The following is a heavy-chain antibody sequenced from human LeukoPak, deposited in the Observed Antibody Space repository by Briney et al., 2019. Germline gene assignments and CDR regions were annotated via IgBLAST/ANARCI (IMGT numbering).Heavy chain of an antibody. J-gene: IGHJ1*01. CDR1: GGTFSSYA. CDR3: ASVRFGPTLHGYFQH. CDR2: IIPIFGTT. Sequence: ASVKVSCKASGGTFSSYAISWVRQAPGQGLEWMGGIIPIFGTTNYAQKFQGRVTISADESTSTVYMELSSLRSEDTAVYYCASVRFGPTLHGYFQHWGQGTLVTVSS. D-gene: IGHD3-10*01. V-gene: IGHV1-69*13.